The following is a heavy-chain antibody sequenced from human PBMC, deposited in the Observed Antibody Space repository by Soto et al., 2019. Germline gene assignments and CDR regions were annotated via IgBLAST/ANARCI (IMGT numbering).Heavy chain of an antibody. CDR2: INAGNGNT. V-gene: IGHV1-3*05. CDR1: GYTFTSYA. J-gene: IGHJ4*02. D-gene: IGHD3-9*01. Sequence: QVQLVQSGAEEKKPGASVKVSCKASGYTFTSYAMHWVRQAPGQRLEWMGWINAGNGNTKYSQKFQGRVTITRDTSGRTAYMELSSLRSEDTAVYYCARETNYDILTGYSTEGTFDYWGQGTLVTVSS. CDR3: ARETNYDILTGYSTEGTFDY.